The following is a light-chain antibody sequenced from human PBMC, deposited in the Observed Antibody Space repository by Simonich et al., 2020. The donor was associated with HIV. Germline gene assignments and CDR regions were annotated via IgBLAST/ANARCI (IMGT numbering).Light chain of an antibody. J-gene: IGLJ3*02. CDR3: SSYTSSSTLV. Sequence: QSVLTQPPSVSGAPGQRVTISCTGSSSNIGAGYDVHCYQQLPGTAPKLMIYDVNKRPSGVSNRFSGSKSGNTASLTISGLHAEDEADYYCSSYTSSSTLVFGGVTKLTVL. CDR2: DVN. V-gene: IGLV1-40*01. CDR1: SSNIGAGYD.